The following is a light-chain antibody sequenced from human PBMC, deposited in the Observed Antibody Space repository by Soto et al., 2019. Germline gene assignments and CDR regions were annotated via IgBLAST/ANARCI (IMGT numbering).Light chain of an antibody. CDR2: DVS. Sequence: QSVLSQPASVSGAPGQSITISCTGTSSDVGGYNYVSLYQQHPGKAPKVMIYDVSNRPSGVSNRFSGSKSGNTASLTISGLQAEDEADYYCSSYTTSNTRQIVFGTGTKVTVL. V-gene: IGLV2-14*01. J-gene: IGLJ1*01. CDR1: SSDVGGYNY. CDR3: SSYTTSNTRQIV.